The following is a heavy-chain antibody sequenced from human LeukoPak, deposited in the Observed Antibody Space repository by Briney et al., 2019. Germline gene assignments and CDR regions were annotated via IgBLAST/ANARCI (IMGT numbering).Heavy chain of an antibody. V-gene: IGHV1-18*01. CDR1: GYTFTNCG. D-gene: IGHD3-22*01. Sequence: ASVKVSCKASGYTFTNCGMSWVRQAPGQGLEWMGWISAYNGNTKYAQRLQGRVTMTTDTSTSTAYMELRSLRSDDTAMYYCARDINYYYDSSGYNDYFDYWGQGTLVTVSS. CDR3: ARDINYYYDSSGYNDYFDY. J-gene: IGHJ4*02. CDR2: ISAYNGNT.